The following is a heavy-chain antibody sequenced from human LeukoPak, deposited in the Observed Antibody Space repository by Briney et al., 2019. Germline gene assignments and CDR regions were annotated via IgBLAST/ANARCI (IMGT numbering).Heavy chain of an antibody. Sequence: SETLSLTCTVSGASISSGGFYWTSIRQYPGKGLEWIGFIYYSGSTYYNPSLKSQISISVDMSNNQFSLTLNSVTAADTAVYYCARTSNSYGYSGLDYWGQGTLVTVSS. D-gene: IGHD5-18*01. CDR3: ARTSNSYGYSGLDY. CDR2: IYYSGST. J-gene: IGHJ4*02. V-gene: IGHV4-31*01. CDR1: GASISSGGFY.